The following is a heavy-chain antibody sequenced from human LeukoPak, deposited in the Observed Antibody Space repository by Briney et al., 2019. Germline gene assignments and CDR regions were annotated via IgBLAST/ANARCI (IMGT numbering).Heavy chain of an antibody. CDR1: GFTFSSYG. D-gene: IGHD3-10*01. J-gene: IGHJ4*02. V-gene: IGHV3-30*02. Sequence: GGSLRLSCAESGFTFSSYGMHWVRQAPGKGLEWVAFIRYDGSNKYYADSVKGRFTISRDNSKNTLYLQMNSLRAEDTAVYYCAKDRRYYGSGSGTDYWGQGTLVTVSS. CDR2: IRYDGSNK. CDR3: AKDRRYYGSGSGTDY.